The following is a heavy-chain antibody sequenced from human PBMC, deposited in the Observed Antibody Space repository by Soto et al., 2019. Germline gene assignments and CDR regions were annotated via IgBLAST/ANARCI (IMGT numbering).Heavy chain of an antibody. CDR2: IGYDGSNK. D-gene: IGHD3-10*01. V-gene: IGHV3-33*01. J-gene: IGHJ4*02. CDR3: ARDQGIMVRGVTALPLGY. Sequence: QVQLVESGGGVVQPGRSLRLSCAASGFTFSSYGMHWVRQAPGKGLEWVAVIGYDGSNKNYADSVKGRFTISRDNSKNTLYLQMNSLRAEDTAVYYCARDQGIMVRGVTALPLGYWGQGTLVTVSS. CDR1: GFTFSSYG.